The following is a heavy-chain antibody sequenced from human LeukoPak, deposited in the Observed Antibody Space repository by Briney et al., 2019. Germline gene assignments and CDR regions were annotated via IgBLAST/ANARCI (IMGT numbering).Heavy chain of an antibody. D-gene: IGHD3-10*01. J-gene: IGHJ4*02. Sequence: TPSETLSLTCTVSGGSISSNYYYWGWIRQPPGKGLEWIENIYYSGSTYYNPSLRSRVTISVDTSKNQFSLKLSSVTAADTAVYYCARLGSRGSGSYYNPSLDYWGQGTLVTVSS. CDR1: GGSISSNYYY. CDR3: ARLGSRGSGSYYNPSLDY. CDR2: IYYSGST. V-gene: IGHV4-39*07.